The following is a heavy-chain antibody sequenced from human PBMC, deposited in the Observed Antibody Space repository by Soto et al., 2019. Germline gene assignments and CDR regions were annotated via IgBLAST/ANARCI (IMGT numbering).Heavy chain of an antibody. CDR2: IYYSGCT. D-gene: IGHD3-16*01. V-gene: IGHV4-59*08. Sequence: SETLSLTCTVSGVSIRSYYWSWIRQPPGKGLEWIGYIYYSGCTNYNPSLKSRVTISVDTSKNQFSVKLSSVTAPDTSVYYCESYRDGLINDWVKGTLVIVSS. CDR3: ESYRDGLIND. CDR1: GVSIRSYY. J-gene: IGHJ4*02.